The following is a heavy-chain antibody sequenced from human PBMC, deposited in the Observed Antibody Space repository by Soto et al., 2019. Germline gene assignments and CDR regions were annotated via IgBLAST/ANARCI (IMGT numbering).Heavy chain of an antibody. J-gene: IGHJ5*02. CDR2: ISGSGGST. CDR1: GFTFSSYA. D-gene: IGHD5-12*01. Sequence: EVQLLESGGGLVQPGGSLRLSCAASGFTFSSYAMSWVRQAPGKGLEWGSAISGSGGSTYYADSVKGRFTISRDNSKNTLYLQMNSLRAEDTAVYYCANPQLYSGYDPPDWFDPWGQGTLVTVSS. V-gene: IGHV3-23*01. CDR3: ANPQLYSGYDPPDWFDP.